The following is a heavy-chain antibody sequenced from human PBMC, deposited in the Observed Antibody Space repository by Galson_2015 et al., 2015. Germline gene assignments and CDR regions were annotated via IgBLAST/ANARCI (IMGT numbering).Heavy chain of an antibody. CDR2: IVGTGINT. D-gene: IGHD1-1*01. J-gene: IGHJ6*02. V-gene: IGHV3-23*01. Sequence: SLRLSCAASGFTFSTYALSWVRQAPGKGLEWVSGIVGTGINTYYADSVKGRFTITRDNSKNTLYLQMNSLRVEDTAVYFCAKDWTYMDVWGQGTTVTVSS. CDR1: GFTFSTYA. CDR3: AKDWTYMDV.